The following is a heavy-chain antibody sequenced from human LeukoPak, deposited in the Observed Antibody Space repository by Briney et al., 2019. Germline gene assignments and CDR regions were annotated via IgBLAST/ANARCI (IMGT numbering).Heavy chain of an antibody. CDR3: ARGATVTTAVLVPNDAFDI. CDR1: GGAFKGYA. Sequence: SVKVSCKASGGAFKGYAINWVRQAPGQGLEWMGGSNPIFGTTNFAPKFQGRVTIAADESTSTAYMELTSLKSEDTAVYYCARGATVTTAVLVPNDAFDIWGQGTMVTVSS. CDR2: SNPIFGTT. J-gene: IGHJ3*02. D-gene: IGHD1-26*01. V-gene: IGHV1-69*01.